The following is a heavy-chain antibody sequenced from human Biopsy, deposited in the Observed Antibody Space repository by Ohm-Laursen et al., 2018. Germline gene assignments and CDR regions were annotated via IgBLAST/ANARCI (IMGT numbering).Heavy chain of an antibody. CDR3: ARDETGSSVFGPYYYGMDV. CDR1: GYSFTKYY. D-gene: IGHD3-9*01. V-gene: IGHV1-46*01. J-gene: IGHJ6*02. Sequence: SVKVSCKASGYSFTKYYINWVRQAPGQGLEWMGIINPTGGTASYAEKFQGRVTLTRDTSTGTVYLELNSLIYEDTALYYCARDETGSSVFGPYYYGMDVWGQGTTVTVSS. CDR2: INPTGGTA.